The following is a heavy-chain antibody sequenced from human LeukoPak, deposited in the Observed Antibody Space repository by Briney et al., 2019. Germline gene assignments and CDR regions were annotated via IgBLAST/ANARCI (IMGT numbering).Heavy chain of an antibody. V-gene: IGHV1-24*01. D-gene: IGHD6-6*01. J-gene: IGHJ5*02. CDR2: FDPEDGET. CDR3: ATAFEYSSSSHWFDP. Sequence: ASVKVSCKVSGYTLTELSMHWVRQAPGKGLEWMGGFDPEDGETIYAQKFQGRVTMTEDTSTDTAYMELSSLRSEDTAVYYCATAFEYSSSSHWFDPWGQGTLVTVSS. CDR1: GYTLTELS.